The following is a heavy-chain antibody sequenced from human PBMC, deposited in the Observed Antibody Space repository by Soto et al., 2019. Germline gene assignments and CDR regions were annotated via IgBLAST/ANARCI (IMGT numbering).Heavy chain of an antibody. J-gene: IGHJ6*02. Sequence: SETLSLTCAVSGGSLSSSNWWSWVRQPPGKGLEWIGEIYHSGSTNYNPSLKSRVTISVDKSKNHLSLKLSSVTAADTAVYYCARVSGSYYYGMDVWGQGTTVTVSS. CDR2: IYHSGST. CDR3: ARVSGSYYYGMDV. D-gene: IGHD1-26*01. V-gene: IGHV4-4*02. CDR1: GGSLSSSNW.